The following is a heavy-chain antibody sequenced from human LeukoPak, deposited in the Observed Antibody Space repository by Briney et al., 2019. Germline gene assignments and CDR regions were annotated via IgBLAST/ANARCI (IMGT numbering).Heavy chain of an antibody. CDR3: ARASSAEQLVTA. V-gene: IGHV1-69*04. D-gene: IGHD6-6*01. CDR1: GGTFSSYA. J-gene: IGHJ5*02. Sequence: SVKVSRKASGGTFSSYAISWVRQAPGQGLEWMGRIIPIFGIANYAQKFQGRVTITADKSTSTAYMELSSLRSEDTAVYYCARASSAEQLVTAWGQGTLVTVSS. CDR2: IIPIFGIA.